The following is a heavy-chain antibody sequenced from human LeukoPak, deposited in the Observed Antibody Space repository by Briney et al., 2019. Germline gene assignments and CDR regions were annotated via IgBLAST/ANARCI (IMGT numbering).Heavy chain of an antibody. J-gene: IGHJ4*02. Sequence: GGSLRLSCVASGFPFSSYWMTWVRQAPGKGLEWVANIKQDGSKKSYADSVKGRFTISRDNSKNTLYLQMDSLRAEDTAVYYCAREAEIAVSYYFDYWGQGALVTVSS. CDR2: IKQDGSKK. D-gene: IGHD6-19*01. CDR1: GFPFSSYW. V-gene: IGHV3-7*01. CDR3: AREAEIAVSYYFDY.